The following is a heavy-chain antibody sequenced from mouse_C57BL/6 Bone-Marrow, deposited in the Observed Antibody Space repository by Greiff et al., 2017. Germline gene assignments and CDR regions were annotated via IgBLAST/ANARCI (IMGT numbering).Heavy chain of an antibody. CDR3: ARHLSD. D-gene: IGHD1-3*01. CDR2: ISNGGGST. V-gene: IGHV5-12*01. Sequence: EVQGVESGGGLVQPGGSLKLSCAASGFTFSDYYMYWVRQTPEKRLEWVAYISNGGGSTYYPDTVKGRFTISRDNAKNTLYLQMSRLKSEDTAMYYCARHLSDWGQGTLVTVSA. CDR1: GFTFSDYY. J-gene: IGHJ3*01.